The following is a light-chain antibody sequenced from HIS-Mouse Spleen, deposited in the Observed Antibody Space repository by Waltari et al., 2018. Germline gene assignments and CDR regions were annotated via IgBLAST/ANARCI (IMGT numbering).Light chain of an antibody. CDR2: DGS. Sequence: QSALTQPRSVSGSPGQSVTISCTGTSSDVGGYNYVSWYQQHPGKAPKLMIYDGSKRPSGVPDRFSGSKSGTTASLTISGLQAEDEADYYCCSYAGSYTVVFGGGTKLTVL. CDR1: SSDVGGYNY. V-gene: IGLV2-11*01. J-gene: IGLJ2*01. CDR3: CSYAGSYTVV.